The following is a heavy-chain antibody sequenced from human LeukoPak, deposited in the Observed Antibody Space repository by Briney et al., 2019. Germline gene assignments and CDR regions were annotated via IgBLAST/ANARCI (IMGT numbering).Heavy chain of an antibody. CDR1: GYTLTELS. V-gene: IGHV1-24*01. CDR3: AASPYGDPPYYFDY. D-gene: IGHD4-17*01. J-gene: IGHJ4*02. CDR2: FDPEDGET. Sequence: ASVKVSCKVSGYTLTELSMHWVRQAPGKGLEWMGGFDPEDGETIYAQKFRGRVTMTEDTSTDTAYMELSSLRSEDTAVYYCAASPYGDPPYYFDYWGQGTLVTVSP.